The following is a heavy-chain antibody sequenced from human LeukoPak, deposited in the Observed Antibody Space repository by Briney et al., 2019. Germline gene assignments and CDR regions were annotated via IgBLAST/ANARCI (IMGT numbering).Heavy chain of an antibody. V-gene: IGHV3-74*01. CDR1: GFTFSSYW. CDR3: ATSPPDSSWVY. J-gene: IGHJ4*02. CDR2: IKSDGSSA. Sequence: PGGSLRLSCAASGFTFSSYWMHWVRQAPGKGLVWVSRIKSDGSSANYAESVKGRFTISRDNAKKTMHLQMNSLGAEDMAVYYCATSPPDSSWVYWGQGTLVTVSS. D-gene: IGHD6-13*01.